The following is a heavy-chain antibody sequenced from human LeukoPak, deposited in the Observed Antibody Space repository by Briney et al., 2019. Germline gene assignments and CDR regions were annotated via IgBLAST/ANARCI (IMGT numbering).Heavy chain of an antibody. CDR2: ISTSGSTK. CDR1: GFTLSSYE. Sequence: GGSRRLSWAASGFTLSSYEMNWVRQAPGKGLEWVSYISTSGSTKYYADSVKGRFTISRDHAEKSLYLQMDSLRAEDTAVYYCARRYCSSTSCTLDYWGQGTLVTVSS. CDR3: ARRYCSSTSCTLDY. D-gene: IGHD2-2*01. J-gene: IGHJ4*02. V-gene: IGHV3-48*03.